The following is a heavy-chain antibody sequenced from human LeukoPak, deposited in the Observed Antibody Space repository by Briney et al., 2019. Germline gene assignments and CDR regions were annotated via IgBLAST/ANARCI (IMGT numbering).Heavy chain of an antibody. J-gene: IGHJ4*02. CDR2: ITSRGEST. Sequence: GGSLRLSCAAAGFTFSIYAMSWVRQAPGKGLHWVSSITSRGESTWSVDSVKGRFTITRDNSENTLYLQMHSLRAEDTAVYYCARDRPNYYGSDGHYYRRDGDYWGRGTLVSVSS. CDR3: ARDRPNYYGSDGHYYRRDGDY. V-gene: IGHV3-23*01. CDR1: GFTFSIYA. D-gene: IGHD3-22*01.